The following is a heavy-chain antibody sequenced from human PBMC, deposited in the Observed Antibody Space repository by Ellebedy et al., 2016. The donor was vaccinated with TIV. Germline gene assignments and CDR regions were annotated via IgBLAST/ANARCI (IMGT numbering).Heavy chain of an antibody. Sequence: GGSLRLSXAASGFTFSSYWMSWVRQAPGKGLEWVANIKQDGSVKYYVDSVKGRFTISRDNAKNSLYLQMNSLRAEDTAVYYCARLQMTTTFNWFDPWGQGTLVTVSS. V-gene: IGHV3-7*03. D-gene: IGHD4-17*01. CDR1: GFTFSSYW. CDR3: ARLQMTTTFNWFDP. CDR2: IKQDGSVK. J-gene: IGHJ5*02.